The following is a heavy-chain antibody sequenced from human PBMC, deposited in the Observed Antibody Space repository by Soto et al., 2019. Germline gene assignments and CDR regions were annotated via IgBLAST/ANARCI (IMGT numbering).Heavy chain of an antibody. V-gene: IGHV3-21*01. CDR3: AREHCTNGVCYSPRSPIDY. CDR1: GFTFSSYS. D-gene: IGHD2-8*01. Sequence: GSLRLSCAASGFTFSSYSMNWVRQAPGKGLEWVSSISSSSSYIYYADSVKGRFTISRDNAKNSLYLQMNSLRAEDTAVYYCAREHCTNGVCYSPRSPIDYWGQGTLVTVSS. J-gene: IGHJ4*02. CDR2: ISSSSSYI.